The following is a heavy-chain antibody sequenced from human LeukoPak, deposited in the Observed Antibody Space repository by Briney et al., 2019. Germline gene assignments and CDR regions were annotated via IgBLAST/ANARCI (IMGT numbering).Heavy chain of an antibody. Sequence: GGSLRLSCAASGFTFSDYYMSWIRQAPGKGLEWVSLINSLSPRAISYGDSVKGRFTTSRDDATNSLFPQMNSLKVEDTAIYYCAGHARGSYLVHWGQGILVTVST. D-gene: IGHD6-6*01. J-gene: IGHJ4*02. CDR3: AGHARGSYLVH. V-gene: IGHV3-11*01. CDR1: GFTFSDYY. CDR2: INSLSPRAI.